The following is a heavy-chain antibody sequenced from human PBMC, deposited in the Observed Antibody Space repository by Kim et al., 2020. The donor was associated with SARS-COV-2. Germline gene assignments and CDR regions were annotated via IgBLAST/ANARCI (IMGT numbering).Heavy chain of an antibody. CDR3: ARVIVATNYWYFDL. V-gene: IGHV1-69*13. CDR2: IIPIFGTA. J-gene: IGHJ2*01. CDR1: GGTFSSYA. Sequence: SVKVSCKASGGTFSSYAISWVRQAPGQGLEWMGGIIPIFGTANYAQKFQGRVTITADESTSTAYMELSSLRSEDTAVYYCARVIVATNYWYFDLWGRGTLVTVSS. D-gene: IGHD5-12*01.